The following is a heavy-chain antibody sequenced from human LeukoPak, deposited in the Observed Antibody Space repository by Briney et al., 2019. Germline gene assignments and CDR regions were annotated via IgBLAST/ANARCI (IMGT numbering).Heavy chain of an antibody. D-gene: IGHD3-10*02. CDR2: ISSSGSTI. CDR3: AELGITMIGGV. V-gene: IGHV3-48*03. Sequence: GGSLRLSCAASGFTFSSYEMNRVRRAPGKGLEWVSYISSSGSTIYYADSVKGRFTISRDNAKNSLYLQMNSLRAEDTAVYYCAELGITMIGGVWGKGTTVTISS. CDR1: GFTFSSYE. J-gene: IGHJ6*04.